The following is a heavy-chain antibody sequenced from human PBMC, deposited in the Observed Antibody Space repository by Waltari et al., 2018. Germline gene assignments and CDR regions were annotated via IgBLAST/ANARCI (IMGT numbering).Heavy chain of an antibody. D-gene: IGHD6-6*01. CDR2: IYHSGST. V-gene: IGHV4-4*02. J-gene: IGHJ6*02. CDR1: GGSISSSNW. CDR3: ARLLEDSSSSLPYYYYGMDV. Sequence: QVQLQESGPGLVKPSGTLSLTCAVSGGSISSSNWWSWVRQPPGKGLEWIGEIYHSGSTTNNPPLKSRVTISVDKSKNQFSLKLSSVTAADTAVYYCARLLEDSSSSLPYYYYGMDVWGQGTTVTVSS.